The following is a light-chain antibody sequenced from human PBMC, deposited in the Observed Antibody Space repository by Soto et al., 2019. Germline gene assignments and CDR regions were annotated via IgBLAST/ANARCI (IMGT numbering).Light chain of an antibody. Sequence: QSALTQPDSVSGSHGQSITISCTGTSSDVGGYNYVSWYQQHPGKAPKLMIYEVSTRPSGVSNRCSGSKSGNTASVTFSGLQAEDEGYYDCSSYTSSSTRVFGGGTKLTVL. V-gene: IGLV2-14*01. CDR3: SSYTSSSTRV. CDR1: SSDVGGYNY. CDR2: EVS. J-gene: IGLJ3*02.